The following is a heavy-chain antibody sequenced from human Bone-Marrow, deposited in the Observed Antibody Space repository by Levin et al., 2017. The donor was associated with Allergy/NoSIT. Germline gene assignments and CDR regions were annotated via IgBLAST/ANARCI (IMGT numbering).Heavy chain of an antibody. CDR1: GFTVGNNY. V-gene: IGHV3-66*01. CDR3: SSAPGFSDY. CDR2: IYSGGGT. J-gene: IGHJ4*02. Sequence: GGSLRLSCAASGFTVGNNYVAWVRQAPGKGLDWISVIYSGGGTYYADPVKGRFTISRDKCKNTVYLQMNSLRVEDTAVYYCSSAPGFSDYWGQGTLVTVSS.